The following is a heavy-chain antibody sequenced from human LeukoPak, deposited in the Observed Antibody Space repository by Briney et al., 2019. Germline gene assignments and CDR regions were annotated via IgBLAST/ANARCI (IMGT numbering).Heavy chain of an antibody. J-gene: IGHJ4*02. CDR1: GGSFSSGSYY. D-gene: IGHD3-10*01. CDR3: AREYYYGSGSYLY. Sequence: SETLSLTCTVSGGSFSSGSYYWSWIRQPPGKGLEWIGYIYYSGSTNYNPSLKSRVTISVDTSKNQFSLKLSSVTAADTAVYYCAREYYYGSGSYLYWGQGTLVTVSS. V-gene: IGHV4-61*01. CDR2: IYYSGST.